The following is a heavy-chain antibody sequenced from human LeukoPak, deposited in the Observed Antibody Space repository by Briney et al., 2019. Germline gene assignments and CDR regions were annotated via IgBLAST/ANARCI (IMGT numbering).Heavy chain of an antibody. D-gene: IGHD5-12*01. CDR3: AKLVAH. Sequence: GGSLRLSCTASGFTFSSSVMSWVRQAPGKGLEWVSAISGSGSNTYYADSVKGRFTISRDNSQSTLHLQTDSLRAEDTAVYYCAKLVAHWGQGTLVTVSS. CDR2: ISGSGSNT. CDR1: GFTFSSSV. V-gene: IGHV3-23*01. J-gene: IGHJ4*02.